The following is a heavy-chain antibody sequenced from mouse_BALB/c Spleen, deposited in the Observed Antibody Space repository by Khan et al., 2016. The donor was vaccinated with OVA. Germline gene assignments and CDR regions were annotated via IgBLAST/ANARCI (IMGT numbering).Heavy chain of an antibody. Sequence: VQLKESGPELVKPGASVKMSCEASGYTFTSYVIHWVKQKPGQGLEWIGYIYPFNDDTKYNEKFKGKATLTSDTSSSTAYMELRSLTSEASAVCCCATHYRYDVNFGYWGQGTTLTVSS. V-gene: IGHV1S136*01. CDR1: GYTFTSYV. D-gene: IGHD2-14*01. CDR2: IYPFNDDT. CDR3: ATHYRYDVNFGY. J-gene: IGHJ2*01.